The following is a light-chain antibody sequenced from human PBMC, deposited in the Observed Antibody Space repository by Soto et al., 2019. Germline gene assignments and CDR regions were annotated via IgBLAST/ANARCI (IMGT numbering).Light chain of an antibody. Sequence: DIQMTQSPYSLSASVGDSVTITCRASQNIRTYLNWYQQQPGRAPKLLIHSASALPSGVPSRFSGSGSGTEFTLTMSGLQPEDFATYYCQQGHSTPYTFGQGTKV. CDR3: QQGHSTPYT. CDR2: SAS. CDR1: QNIRTY. V-gene: IGKV1-39*01. J-gene: IGKJ2*01.